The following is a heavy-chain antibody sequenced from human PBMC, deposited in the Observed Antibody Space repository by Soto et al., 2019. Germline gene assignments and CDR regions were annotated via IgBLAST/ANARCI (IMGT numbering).Heavy chain of an antibody. CDR2: IKSQTDGGRI. CDR3: TTSVTGTPRAIDY. Sequence: EVQVVESGGGLVKPGGSLRPSCEVSGLPFAKVWMSWIRQAPGKGLEWVGRIKSQTDGGRIDYAAPVKGRFTISRDDSKKTLYLQMNSLKTEDTAVYYCTTSVTGTPRAIDYWGQGNLVTVSS. D-gene: IGHD1-7*01. CDR1: GLPFAKVW. J-gene: IGHJ4*02. V-gene: IGHV3-15*01.